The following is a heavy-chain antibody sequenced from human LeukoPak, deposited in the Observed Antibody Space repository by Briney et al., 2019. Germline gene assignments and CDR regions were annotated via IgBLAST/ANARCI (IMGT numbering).Heavy chain of an antibody. CDR3: ARVLTFYDSSGWRVCYFDY. J-gene: IGHJ4*02. CDR1: GFIFSDYW. D-gene: IGHD3-22*01. CDR2: IKSDGSST. V-gene: IGHV3-74*01. Sequence: PGGSLSLSCAASGFIFSDYWMHWVRQGPGKGLVWVSRIKSDGSSTSYAESVKGRFTISRDNAKNSLSLQMNSLRADDTALYYCARVLTFYDSSGWRVCYFDYWGLGTLVTVSS.